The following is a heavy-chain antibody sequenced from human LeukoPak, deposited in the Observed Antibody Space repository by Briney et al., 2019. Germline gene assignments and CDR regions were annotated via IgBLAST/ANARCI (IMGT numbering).Heavy chain of an antibody. Sequence: PGGSLRLSCAASGFTFSNAWMSWVRQAPGKGLEWVGRIKSKTDGGTTDYAAPVKGRFTISRDDSKNTLYLQMNSLRAEDTAVYYCAKENAYYYGMDVWGQGTTVTVSS. D-gene: IGHD1-1*01. V-gene: IGHV3-15*01. J-gene: IGHJ6*02. CDR1: GFTFSNAW. CDR3: AKENAYYYGMDV. CDR2: IKSKTDGGTT.